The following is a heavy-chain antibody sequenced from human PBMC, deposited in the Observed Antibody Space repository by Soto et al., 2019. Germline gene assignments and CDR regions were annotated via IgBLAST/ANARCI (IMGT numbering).Heavy chain of an antibody. V-gene: IGHV3-7*01. Sequence: PRGSLRLSCAVYEFTFRDFWMSCFRQAPGKGQEWVTNIKQDGSETFYVDSVKGRFTISRDNAKNSLFLQMNTLRAEDSGVYYGARTTTVVPKHFEDRGQATGLTLAS. D-gene: IGHD4-4*01. J-gene: IGHJ4*02. CDR3: ARTTTVVPKHFED. CDR1: EFTFRDFW. CDR2: IKQDGSET.